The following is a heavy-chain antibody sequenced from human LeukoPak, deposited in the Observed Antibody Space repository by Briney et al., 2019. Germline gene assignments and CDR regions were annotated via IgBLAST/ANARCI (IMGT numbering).Heavy chain of an antibody. Sequence: GASVKVSCKASGGTFSSYAISWVRQAPGQGLEWMGGIIPIFGTANYAQKFQGRVTITTDESTSTAYMELSSLRSEDTAVYYCASVSPWSGLLEWSWKAFDIWGQGTMVTVSS. V-gene: IGHV1-69*05. J-gene: IGHJ3*02. CDR1: GGTFSSYA. D-gene: IGHD3-3*01. CDR2: IIPIFGTA. CDR3: ASVSPWSGLLEWSWKAFDI.